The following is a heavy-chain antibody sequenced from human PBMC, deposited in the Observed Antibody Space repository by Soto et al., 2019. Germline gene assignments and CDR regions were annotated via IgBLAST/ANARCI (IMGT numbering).Heavy chain of an antibody. V-gene: IGHV3-15*01. Sequence: PGGSLRLSCAASGFTFSNAWMNWVRQAPGKGLEWVGRIKSKTNGGTTDYAAPVKGRFTISRDDSKNTLYLQVNRLKTEDTAVYYCTTDGIAAAGSTWYYFDYWGQGTLVTVYS. D-gene: IGHD6-25*01. J-gene: IGHJ4*02. CDR3: TTDGIAAAGSTWYYFDY. CDR1: GFTFSNAW. CDR2: IKSKTNGGTT.